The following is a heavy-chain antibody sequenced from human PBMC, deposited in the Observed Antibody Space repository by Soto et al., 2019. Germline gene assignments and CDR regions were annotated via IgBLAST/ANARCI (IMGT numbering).Heavy chain of an antibody. CDR2: ILVGGST. CDR3: AKATATGGGAFDI. J-gene: IGHJ3*02. D-gene: IGHD1-1*01. V-gene: IGHV3-23*01. Sequence: EVQMLESGGGLVQPGGSLRLSCAASGFICSSYDMSWVRQAPGKGLEWVSTILVGGSTHYEDSVKGRFTISRDRSRNTVYLQMNSLTAGDTAMHSCAKATATGGGAFDICGQGTMVTVSS. CDR1: GFICSSYD.